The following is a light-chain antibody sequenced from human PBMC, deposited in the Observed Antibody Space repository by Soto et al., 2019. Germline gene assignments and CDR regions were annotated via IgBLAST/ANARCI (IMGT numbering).Light chain of an antibody. J-gene: IGKJ2*01. CDR2: GAS. CDR3: QQYYSTPYT. V-gene: IGKV3-11*01. Sequence: EIVLTQSPATLSLSPGESATLSCRASQSVRSYLAWYQQKPGQAPRLLIYGASSRATGGPARFSGSGSGTDFTLTISSLEPEDFAIYYCQQYYSTPYTFGLGTRLEIK. CDR1: QSVRSY.